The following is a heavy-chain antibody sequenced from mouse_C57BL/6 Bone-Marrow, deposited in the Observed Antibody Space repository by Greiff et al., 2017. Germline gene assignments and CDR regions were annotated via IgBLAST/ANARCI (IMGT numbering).Heavy chain of an antibody. CDR2: IYPGDGDT. V-gene: IGHV1-82*01. CDR1: GYAFSSSW. Sequence: QLRQSGPELVKPGASVKISCKASGYAFSSSWMNWVKQRPGKGLEWIGRIYPGDGDTNYNGKFKGKATLTADKSSSTAYMQLSSLTSEDSAVYFYARWNWDIRTLDYWGQGTTLTVSS. D-gene: IGHD4-1*01. CDR3: ARWNWDIRTLDY. J-gene: IGHJ2*01.